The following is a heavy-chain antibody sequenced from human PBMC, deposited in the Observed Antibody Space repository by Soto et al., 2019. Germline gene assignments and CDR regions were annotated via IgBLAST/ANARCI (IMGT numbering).Heavy chain of an antibody. V-gene: IGHV4-30-4*08. Sequence: QVQLQESGPGLVKPSETLSLTCIVSGGSISGGFYWTWIRHPPGKGLGWVGFFYNSGDTYYNASLKSRLTISVDPFNNQFSLGLSPVTASDAAVYYGARVPRQLGGIYLYCMGVWGPGT. J-gene: IGHJ6*02. CDR3: ARVPRQLGGIYLYCMGV. CDR1: GGSISGGFY. D-gene: IGHD6-6*01. CDR2: FYNSGDT.